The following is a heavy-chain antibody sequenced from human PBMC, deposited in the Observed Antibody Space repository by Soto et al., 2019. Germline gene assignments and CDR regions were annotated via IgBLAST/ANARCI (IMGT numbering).Heavy chain of an antibody. CDR3: TLDIVVVPADHDYYYGMDV. D-gene: IGHD2-2*01. Sequence: PGGSLRFSCAASDCTFSNAWLNWDRQAPGKGLEWVGRIKSKTDGGTTDYAAPVKGRFTISRDDSKNTLYLQMNSLKTEDTAVYYCTLDIVVVPADHDYYYGMDVWGQGTTVTVSS. CDR1: DCTFSNAW. J-gene: IGHJ6*02. V-gene: IGHV3-15*07. CDR2: IKSKTDGGTT.